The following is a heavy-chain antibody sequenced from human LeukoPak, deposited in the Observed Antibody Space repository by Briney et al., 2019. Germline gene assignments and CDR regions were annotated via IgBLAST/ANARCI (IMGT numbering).Heavy chain of an antibody. CDR1: GYTFTSYA. J-gene: IGHJ4*02. CDR2: INAGNGNT. V-gene: IGHV1-3*01. CDR3: ARESWGGYSSGWYGY. D-gene: IGHD6-19*01. Sequence: ASVKVSCKASGYTFTSYAMHWVRQAPGQRLERMGWINAGNGNTKYSQKFQGRVTITRDTSASTAYMELSSLRSEDTAVYYCARESWGGYSSGWYGYWGQGTLVTVSS.